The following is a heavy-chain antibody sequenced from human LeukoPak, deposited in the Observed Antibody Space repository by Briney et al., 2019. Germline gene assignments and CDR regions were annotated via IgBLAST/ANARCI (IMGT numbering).Heavy chain of an antibody. CDR1: GGSISSGSYY. Sequence: SETLSLTCTVSGGSISSGSYYWSWIRQPAGKGLKWIGRIYTSGSTNYNPSLKSRVTISVDTSKNQFSLKLSSVTAADTAVYYCARAGSIVVVPAAVDYYYYMDVWGKGTTVTVSS. CDR2: IYTSGST. J-gene: IGHJ6*03. D-gene: IGHD2-2*01. CDR3: ARAGSIVVVPAAVDYYYYMDV. V-gene: IGHV4-61*02.